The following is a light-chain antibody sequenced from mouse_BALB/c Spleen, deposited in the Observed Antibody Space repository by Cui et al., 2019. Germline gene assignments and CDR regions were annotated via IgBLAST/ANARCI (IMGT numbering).Light chain of an antibody. CDR2: HGT. CDR3: VQYAQFPPT. Sequence: DILMTQSPSSMSVSLGDTVSITCHACQGISSNIGWLQQKPGKSFKGLIYHGTNLEDGVPTRFSGSGSGADYSLTISSLESEDFADYYCVQYAQFPPTFGAGTKLELK. V-gene: IGKV14-100*01. J-gene: IGKJ5*01. CDR1: QGISSN.